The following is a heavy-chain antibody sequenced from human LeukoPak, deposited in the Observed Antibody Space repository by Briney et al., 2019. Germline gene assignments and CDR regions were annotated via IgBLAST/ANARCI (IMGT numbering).Heavy chain of an antibody. CDR1: GYTFTSYY. D-gene: IGHD2-15*01. V-gene: IGHV1-2*02. J-gene: IGHJ5*02. CDR2: INPNSGGT. Sequence: ASVKVSCKASGYTFTSYYMHWVRQAPGQGLEWMGWINPNSGGTNYAQKFQGRVTMTRDTSISTAYMELSRLRSDDTAVYYCTRDWSCSGGSCYNCFDPWGQGTLVTVSS. CDR3: TRDWSCSGGSCYNCFDP.